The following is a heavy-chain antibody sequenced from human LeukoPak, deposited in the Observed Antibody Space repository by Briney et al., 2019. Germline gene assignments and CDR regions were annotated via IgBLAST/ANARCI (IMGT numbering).Heavy chain of an antibody. CDR1: GFPFSSYW. CDR2: IKQDGSKK. CDR3: TRVGYIDEGIDY. D-gene: IGHD5-24*01. Sequence: RGSLRLSCVASGFPFSSYWMTWVRQAPGKGLEWVANIKQDGSKKSYVDSVKGRFTISRDDAKNSLYLQMNSLRAEDTAIYYCTRVGYIDEGIDYWGQGTLVTVSS. J-gene: IGHJ4*02. V-gene: IGHV3-7*04.